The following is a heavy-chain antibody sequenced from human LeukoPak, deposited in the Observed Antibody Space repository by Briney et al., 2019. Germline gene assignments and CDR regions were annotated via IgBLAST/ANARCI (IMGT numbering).Heavy chain of an antibody. CDR3: ARSNFGGNVHFDY. CDR2: MNTNRGDA. V-gene: IGHV1-8*02. D-gene: IGHD4-23*01. Sequence: ASVKVSCKASGYSFTSYDINGVRQAHGQGVEGIGWMNTNRGDADYTKKLKGRVTLTRDTSTRPAYMELSSLGSEDTAVYYCARSNFGGNVHFDYWGQGTLVTVSS. J-gene: IGHJ4*02. CDR1: GYSFTSYD.